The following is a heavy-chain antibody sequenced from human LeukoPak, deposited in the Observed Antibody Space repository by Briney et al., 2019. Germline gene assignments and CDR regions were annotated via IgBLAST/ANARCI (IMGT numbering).Heavy chain of an antibody. Sequence: ASVKVSCKASGYTFTSYYIHWVRQAPGQGLEWMGIIYPGGGSTSYAQKFQGRVTMTRDMSTSTVYMELCSLRSEDTAVYYCARDNDFDYWGQGTLVTVSS. D-gene: IGHD2-8*01. CDR2: IYPGGGST. V-gene: IGHV1-46*01. J-gene: IGHJ4*02. CDR1: GYTFTSYY. CDR3: ARDNDFDY.